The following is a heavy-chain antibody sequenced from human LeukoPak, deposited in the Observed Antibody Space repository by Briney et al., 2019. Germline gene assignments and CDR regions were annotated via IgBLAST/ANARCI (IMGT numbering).Heavy chain of an antibody. D-gene: IGHD6-19*01. V-gene: IGHV4-4*07. J-gene: IGHJ4*02. CDR3: ARAPEFSSGWLLDY. CDR1: GDSISSYY. Sequence: SETLSLTCTVSGDSISSYYWSWIRQSAGKGLEWIGRIHTSGSTDYSPSLKSRVTMSIDTSKTQFSLKVNSVTAADTGVYYCARAPEFSSGWLLDYWGQGSLVTASS. CDR2: IHTSGST.